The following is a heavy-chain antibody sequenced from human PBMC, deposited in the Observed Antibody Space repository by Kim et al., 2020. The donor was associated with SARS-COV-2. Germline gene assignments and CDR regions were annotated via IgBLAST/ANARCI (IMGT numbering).Heavy chain of an antibody. CDR1: GFSFSNYG. D-gene: IGHD3-10*01. CDR3: ARDSSGMARGRGMDV. V-gene: IGHV3-33*01. CDR2: IWYDGNRK. J-gene: IGHJ6*02. Sequence: GGSLRLSCVASGFSFSNYGMHWVRQAPGKGLEWVAIIWYDGNRKFYADSVKGRFLISRDNSNNTLNLEMNSLRAEDTAVYYCARDSSGMARGRGMDVWGQGTTVTVSS.